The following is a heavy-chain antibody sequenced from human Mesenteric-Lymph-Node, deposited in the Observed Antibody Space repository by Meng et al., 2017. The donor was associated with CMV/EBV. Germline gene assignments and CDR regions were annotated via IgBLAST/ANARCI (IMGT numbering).Heavy chain of an antibody. J-gene: IGHJ6*02. D-gene: IGHD1-26*01. V-gene: IGHV3-53*05. CDR1: GLSVISNY. Sequence: GESLKISCAASGLSVISNYMSWVRQAPGKGLEWVSIMYTGGQRYYADSVQGRFTISRDNSKNTLYLQMNSLRTEDTAIYYCAKDLKWELLYGMDVWGQGTTVTVSS. CDR3: AKDLKWELLYGMDV. CDR2: MYTGGQR.